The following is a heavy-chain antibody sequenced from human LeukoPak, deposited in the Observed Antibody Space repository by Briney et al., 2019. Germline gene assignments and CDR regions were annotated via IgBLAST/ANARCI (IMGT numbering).Heavy chain of an antibody. D-gene: IGHD2-15*01. CDR3: ARAGAVVDNWFDP. CDR2: INPNSGGT. V-gene: IGHV1-2*02. Sequence: GASVKVSCKASGYTFTGYYMHWVRQAPGQGLEWMGWINPNSGGTNYAQKFQGRVTMTTDTSTSTAYMELRSLRSDDTAVYYCARAGAVVDNWFDPWGQGTLVTVSS. J-gene: IGHJ5*02. CDR1: GYTFTGYY.